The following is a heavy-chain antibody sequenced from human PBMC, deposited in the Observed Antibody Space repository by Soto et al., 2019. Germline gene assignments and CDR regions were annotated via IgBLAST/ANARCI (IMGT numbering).Heavy chain of an antibody. CDR2: IYQSGSA. CDR3: ARLGNCRGGSCYPNWFDP. Sequence: QQQLQESGSGLVRPSQTLSLTCAVSGGSISSGDYSWSWIRQPPGKGLEWIGYIYQSGSAYYNPSRRSRVTISLDRAKNHFSLKLTSVTAADTAVYYCARLGNCRGGSCYPNWFDPWGQGTLVTVSS. CDR1: GGSISSGDYS. D-gene: IGHD2-15*01. J-gene: IGHJ5*02. V-gene: IGHV4-30-2*01.